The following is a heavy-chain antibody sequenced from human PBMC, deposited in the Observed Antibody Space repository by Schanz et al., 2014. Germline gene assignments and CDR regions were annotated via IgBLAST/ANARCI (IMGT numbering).Heavy chain of an antibody. J-gene: IGHJ4*02. Sequence: EVQLVESGGGVVRPGGSLRLSCAASGFGFDDYAMSWVRQAPGKGLEWVSGINWNGGSTGYADSVKGRFTISRDNAKNFLYLQMNSLRAEDTALECCARDSGSSSWYPSDFWGQGTLVTVSS. CDR1: GFGFDDYA. CDR3: ARDSGSSSWYPSDF. V-gene: IGHV3-20*04. D-gene: IGHD6-13*01. CDR2: INWNGGST.